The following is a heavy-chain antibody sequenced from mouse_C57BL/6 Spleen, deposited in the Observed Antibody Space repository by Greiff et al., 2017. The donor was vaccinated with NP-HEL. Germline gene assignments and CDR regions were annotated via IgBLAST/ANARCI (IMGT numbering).Heavy chain of an antibody. J-gene: IGHJ4*01. CDR2: IYPRDGST. V-gene: IGHV1-78*01. CDR1: GYTFTDHT. D-gene: IGHD2-4*01. CDR3: ATPGYYEYDSYAKDY. Sequence: QVQLQQSDAELVKPGASVKISCMVSGYTFTDHTIHWMKQRPEQGLEWIGYIYPRDGSTKYLDKFKGQAILTADKSSSTAYMQLNSLTSEDTAVYFCATPGYYEYDSYAKDYWGQGTSVTVAS.